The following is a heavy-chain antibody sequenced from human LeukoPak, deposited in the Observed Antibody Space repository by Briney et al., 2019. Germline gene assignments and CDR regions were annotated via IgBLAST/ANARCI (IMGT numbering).Heavy chain of an antibody. Sequence: GGSLRLSCAASGFTFSSYGMHWVRQAPGKGLEWVAFIRYDGSNKYYADSVKGRFTISRDNSKNTLYLQMNILRAEDTAVYYCAKVRGVREVIDYYYYYYMDVWGKGTTVTISS. CDR1: GFTFSSYG. CDR2: IRYDGSNK. V-gene: IGHV3-30*02. D-gene: IGHD3-10*01. J-gene: IGHJ6*03. CDR3: AKVRGVREVIDYYYYYYMDV.